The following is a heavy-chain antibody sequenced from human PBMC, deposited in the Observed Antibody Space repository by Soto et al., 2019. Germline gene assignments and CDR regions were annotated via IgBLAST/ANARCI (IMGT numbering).Heavy chain of an antibody. CDR3: ARSLSTVYGDY. D-gene: IGHD2-8*01. Sequence: EVPLVESGGGLVQPGGSLRLSCAASGFTFSSYWMHWVRQAPGKGLVWVSRITSDGRSTSHADSVKGRFTISRDNAKNTLYLQMDSLRAEDTAVYYCARSLSTVYGDYWGQGTLVTVSS. CDR2: ITSDGRST. CDR1: GFTFSSYW. J-gene: IGHJ4*02. V-gene: IGHV3-74*01.